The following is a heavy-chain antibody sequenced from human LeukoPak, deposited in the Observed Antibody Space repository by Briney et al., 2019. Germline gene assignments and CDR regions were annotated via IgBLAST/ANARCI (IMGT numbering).Heavy chain of an antibody. CDR1: GFTVSSNS. Sequence: PGGSLRLSCTVSGFTVSSNSMSWIRQPPGKGLEWIGEINHTGSTNYNPSLKSRVTISVDTSKNQFSLMLRSVTAADTAVYYCARGPYGFDYWGQGTLVTVSS. CDR2: INHTGST. D-gene: IGHD2-21*01. CDR3: ARGPYGFDY. J-gene: IGHJ4*02. V-gene: IGHV4-34*01.